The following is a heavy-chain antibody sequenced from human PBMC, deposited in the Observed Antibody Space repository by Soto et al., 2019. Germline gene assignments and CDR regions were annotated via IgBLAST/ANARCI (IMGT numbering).Heavy chain of an antibody. CDR2: INHSGSN. J-gene: IGHJ4*02. V-gene: IGHV4-34*01. Sequence: SETLSLTCVVSGGSFSTYYYNWIRQSPGKGLEWIGEINHSGSNNYSPSLKSRVTMSLDTSKNQLSLNLSSVTAADTAMYYCAAAPPWEQHFDYWGQGTLVTVSS. D-gene: IGHD1-26*01. CDR3: AAAPPWEQHFDY. CDR1: GGSFSTYY.